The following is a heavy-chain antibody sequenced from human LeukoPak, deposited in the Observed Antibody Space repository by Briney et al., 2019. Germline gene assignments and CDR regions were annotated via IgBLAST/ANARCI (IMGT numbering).Heavy chain of an antibody. CDR2: IYYTGTT. D-gene: IGHD2-15*01. J-gene: IGHJ6*03. CDR3: ARLLPNTLPGLPYNCHYLDV. V-gene: IGHV4-59*01. Sequence: SESLSLTCTVSGDSMISYYWSWIRQLPGKGLEWIGYIYYTGTTNYNPSLRSRVIISVDTSRNQFSLRLNSVTAADTAVYYCARLLPNTLPGLPYNCHYLDVWGKGTTVAVSS. CDR1: GDSMISYY.